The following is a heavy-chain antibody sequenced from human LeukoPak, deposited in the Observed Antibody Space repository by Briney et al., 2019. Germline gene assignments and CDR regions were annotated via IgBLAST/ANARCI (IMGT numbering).Heavy chain of an antibody. CDR3: ARDLDYYDTSGYSYCFDY. CDR1: GFTFSSYS. CDR2: ISSSSIYI. V-gene: IGHV3-21*01. D-gene: IGHD3-22*01. J-gene: IGHJ4*02. Sequence: GGSLRLSCAASGFTFSSYSMNRVRQAPGKGLEWVSSISSSSIYISYADSLKGRFTSSRDNAKNSLYLQMNSLRAEDTAVYYCARDLDYYDTSGYSYCFDYWGQGTLVTVSS.